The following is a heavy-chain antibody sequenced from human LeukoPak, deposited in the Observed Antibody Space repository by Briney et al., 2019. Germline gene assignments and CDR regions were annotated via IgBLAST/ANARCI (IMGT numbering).Heavy chain of an antibody. CDR3: ARYLELNYFDY. V-gene: IGHV4-39*07. CDR1: GGSISSSSYY. J-gene: IGHJ4*02. CDR2: IYYSGST. Sequence: PSETLSLTCTVSGGSISSSSYYWGWIRQPPGKGLEWIGSIYYSGSTYYNPSLKSRVTISVDRSKNQFSLKLSSVTAADTAVYYCARYLELNYFDYWGQGTLVTVSS.